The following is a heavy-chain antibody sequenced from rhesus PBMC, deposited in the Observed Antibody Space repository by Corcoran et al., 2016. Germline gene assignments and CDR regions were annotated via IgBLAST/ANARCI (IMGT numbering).Heavy chain of an antibody. J-gene: IGHJ4*01. D-gene: IGHD6-25*01. CDR1: GGSISDSYR. V-gene: IGHV4S10*01. Sequence: QVQLQESGPGVVKPSETLSLTCAVSGGSISDSYRWSWIRQPPGKGLEWIGYNYGSSTSTNYNPSLKSRVTISKDTSKNQFSLKLSSVTAADTAVYYCARGVGAAAGIDYWGQGVLVTVSS. CDR3: ARGVGAAAGIDY. CDR2: NYGSSTST.